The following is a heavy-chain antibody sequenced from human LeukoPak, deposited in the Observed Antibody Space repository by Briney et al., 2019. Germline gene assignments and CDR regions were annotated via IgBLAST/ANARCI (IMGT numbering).Heavy chain of an antibody. CDR1: GDSISSSSYY. J-gene: IGHJ4*02. V-gene: IGHV4-39*01. CDR3: ARREELQTMYYFDY. D-gene: IGHD1-26*01. CDR2: IYYSGST. Sequence: SDTLSLTCTVSGDSISSSSYYWGWIRQPPWKWLDSIGSIYYSGSTYYNPSLKSRVTISVDTSKNQFSLKLSSVTAADTAVYYCARREELQTMYYFDYWGQGTLVTVSS.